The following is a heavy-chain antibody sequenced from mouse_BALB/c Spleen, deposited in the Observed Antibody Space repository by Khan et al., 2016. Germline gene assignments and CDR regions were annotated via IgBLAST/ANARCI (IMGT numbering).Heavy chain of an antibody. CDR1: GYAFTNYL. Sequence: QVQLKQSGAELVRPGTSVKVSCKASGYAFTNYLIEWVKQRPGQGLEWIGVINPGSGGTKYNEKFKGKAKLTADKSSSTAYMQLSSLTSDDSAVYFCARAFYDGYYYWYFDVWGAGTTVTISS. J-gene: IGHJ1*01. V-gene: IGHV1-54*01. D-gene: IGHD2-3*01. CDR3: ARAFYDGYYYWYFDV. CDR2: INPGSGGT.